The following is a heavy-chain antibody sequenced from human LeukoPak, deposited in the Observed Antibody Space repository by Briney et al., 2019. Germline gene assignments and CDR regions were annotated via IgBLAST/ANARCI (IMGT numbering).Heavy chain of an antibody. CDR3: TTGRFLEWLSSHANAFDI. CDR1: GFTFSNAW. D-gene: IGHD3-3*01. J-gene: IGHJ3*02. V-gene: IGHV3-15*01. CDR2: IKSKTDGGTT. Sequence: GGSLRLSCAASGFTFSNAWMSWVRQAPGKGLEWVGRIKSKTDGGTTDYAAPVKGRFTISRDDSKNTLYLQMNSLKTEDTAVYYCTTGRFLEWLSSHANAFDIWGQGTMVTASS.